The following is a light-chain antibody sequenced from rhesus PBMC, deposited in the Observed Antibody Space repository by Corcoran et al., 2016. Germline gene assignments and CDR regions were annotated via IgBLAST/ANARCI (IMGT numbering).Light chain of an antibody. CDR2: KAS. CDR1: QSISSW. V-gene: IGKV1-16*01. Sequence: DIQMTQSPSSLSASVGDKVTITCQASQSISSWLAWYQQKPWKAPKPLISKASSLESGVPSRFSGRGSGTDFTLPISSLQPEYFATDYCQQYNSAPWTFGQGTKVEIK. CDR3: QQYNSAPWT. J-gene: IGKJ1*01.